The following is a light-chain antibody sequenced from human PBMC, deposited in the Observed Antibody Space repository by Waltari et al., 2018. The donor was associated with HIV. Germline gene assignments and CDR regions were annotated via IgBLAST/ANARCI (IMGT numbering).Light chain of an antibody. CDR2: WAS. CDR3: QQYYSTPPAT. J-gene: IGKJ2*01. V-gene: IGKV4-1*01. Sequence: DIVMTQSPDSLAVSLGERATINCKSSQSVLFSSNNKNYLAWYQQKPGQPPKLLIYWASTRESGVPDRFSGGGSGTDFTLTISSLQPEDFATFYCQQYYSTPPATFGQGTKLEIK. CDR1: QSVLFSSNNKNY.